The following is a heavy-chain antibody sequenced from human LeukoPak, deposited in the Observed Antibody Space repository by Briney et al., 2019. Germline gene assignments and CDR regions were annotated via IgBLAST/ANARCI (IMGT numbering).Heavy chain of an antibody. CDR1: GFTFSNYL. V-gene: IGHV3-7*01. CDR3: ARDFWGAYRVDFFDY. D-gene: IGHD3-3*01. CDR2: IKQDGSET. J-gene: IGHJ4*02. Sequence: QAGGSLRLSCAASGFTFSNYLMSWVRRAPGKGLEWVANIKQDGSETYYADSVRGRFTISRDNAKKSLYLQMNSLRAEDTAVYYCARDFWGAYRVDFFDYWGQGTLVTVSS.